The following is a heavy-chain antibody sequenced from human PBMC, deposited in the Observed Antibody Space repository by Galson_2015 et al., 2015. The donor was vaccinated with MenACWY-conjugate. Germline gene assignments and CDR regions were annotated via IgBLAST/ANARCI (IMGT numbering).Heavy chain of an antibody. CDR1: GGSFSDYY. CDR2: IDHSGST. V-gene: IGHV4-34*01. Sequence: SETLSLTCAVYGGSFSDYYCSWIRQPPGKGLEWIGEIDHSGSTNYNPSLKSRVTISIDTSKNQFSLKLTSVTAADTAVYYCARFSRIGSRPYWGQGTLVTVSS. D-gene: IGHD2-15*01. J-gene: IGHJ4*02. CDR3: ARFSRIGSRPY.